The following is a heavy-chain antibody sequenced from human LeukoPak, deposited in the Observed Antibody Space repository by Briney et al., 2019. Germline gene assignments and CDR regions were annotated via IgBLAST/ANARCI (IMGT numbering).Heavy chain of an antibody. J-gene: IGHJ1*01. V-gene: IGHV3-30-3*01. CDR1: GFTFNSFT. Sequence: GGSLRLSCAASGFTFNSFTMHWVRQAPGKGLEWVALISLDGSYKFYADSVKGRFTISRDNSKSTLYLQMSSLRPEDTAVYYCARDSGSLSSHHWGQGTLVTVSS. CDR3: ARDSGSLSSHH. D-gene: IGHD1-26*01. CDR2: ISLDGSYK.